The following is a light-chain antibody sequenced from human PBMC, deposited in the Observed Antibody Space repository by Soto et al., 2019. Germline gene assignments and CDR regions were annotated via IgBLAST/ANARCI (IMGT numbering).Light chain of an antibody. V-gene: IGKV1-39*01. CDR3: LQTYSTPGT. CDR2: TAF. Sequence: DIQMTQSPSSLSASVGDRVTITCRASQSISGYVNWYQQKPGRAPNLLIYTAFSLQSGVPSRFSGSASGTDFTLTMSILHPEDFSTYYCLQTYSTPGTFGQGTKLEIK. CDR1: QSISGY. J-gene: IGKJ2*02.